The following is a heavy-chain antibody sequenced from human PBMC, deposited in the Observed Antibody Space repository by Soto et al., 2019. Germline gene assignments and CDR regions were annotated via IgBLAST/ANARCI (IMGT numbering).Heavy chain of an antibody. CDR1: GGSISSYY. D-gene: IGHD6-13*01. V-gene: IGHV4-59*01. CDR3: ARDYAAGYYYYGMDV. Sequence: SETLSLTCTVSGGSISSYYWSWIRQPPGKGLEWIGYIYYSGSTNYNPSLKSRVTISVDTSKNQFSLKLSSVTAADTAVYYCARDYAAGYYYYGMDVWGQGTTVTVS. J-gene: IGHJ6*02. CDR2: IYYSGST.